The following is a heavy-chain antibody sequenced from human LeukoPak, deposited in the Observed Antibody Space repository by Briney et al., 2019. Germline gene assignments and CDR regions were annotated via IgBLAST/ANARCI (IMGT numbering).Heavy chain of an antibody. CDR3: ARSTGPFDY. CDR1: GGSISSSSYY. D-gene: IGHD1-1*01. Sequence: SETLSLTCTVSGGSISSSSYYWGWIRQPPGKGLEWIGSIYYSGSTYYNPSLKSRVTIYVDTSKNQFSLKLSSVTAADTAVYYCARSTGPFDYWGQGTLVTVSS. V-gene: IGHV4-39*01. J-gene: IGHJ4*02. CDR2: IYYSGST.